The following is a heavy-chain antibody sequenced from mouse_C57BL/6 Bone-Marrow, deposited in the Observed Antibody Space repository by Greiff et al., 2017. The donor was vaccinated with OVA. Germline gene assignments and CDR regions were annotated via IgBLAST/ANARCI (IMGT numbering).Heavy chain of an antibody. V-gene: IGHV1-47*01. Sequence: VKLVESGAELVKPGASVKMSCKASGYTFTNYSIDWVKQNHGKSLEWIGNFHPYNDDTKYNEKFKGKATLTVEKSSSTVYLELSRVTYDASAVYYCGRSGYANAMDYWGTGTSVTVSS. D-gene: IGHD2-2*01. CDR1: GYTFTNYS. CDR2: FHPYNDDT. J-gene: IGHJ4*01. CDR3: GRSGYANAMDY.